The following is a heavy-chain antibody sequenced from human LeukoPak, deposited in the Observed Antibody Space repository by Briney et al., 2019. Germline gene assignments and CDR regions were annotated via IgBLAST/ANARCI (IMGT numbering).Heavy chain of an antibody. Sequence: SGTLSLTCTVSGGSISSYYWSWIRQPPGKGLEWIGYIYYSGSTNYNPSLKSRVTISVDTSKNQFSLKLSSVTAADTAVYYCARVDGGYLIPYYFDYWGQGTLVTVSS. CDR1: GGSISSYY. CDR2: IYYSGST. D-gene: IGHD5-12*01. V-gene: IGHV4-59*12. J-gene: IGHJ4*02. CDR3: ARVDGGYLIPYYFDY.